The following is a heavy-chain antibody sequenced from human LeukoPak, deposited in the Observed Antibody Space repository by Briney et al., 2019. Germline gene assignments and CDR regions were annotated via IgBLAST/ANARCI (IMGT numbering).Heavy chain of an antibody. Sequence: SETLSLTCTVSGGSISSSNYYWGWIRQPPGKGLEWIGTIHYSGITYYNPSLRSRVTISADTSKNQFSLKLSSVTAADTAAYYCARDPIMITFGGINWFDPWGQGTLVTVSS. CDR3: ARDPIMITFGGINWFDP. D-gene: IGHD3-16*01. CDR2: IHYSGIT. V-gene: IGHV4-39*07. CDR1: GGSISSSNYY. J-gene: IGHJ5*02.